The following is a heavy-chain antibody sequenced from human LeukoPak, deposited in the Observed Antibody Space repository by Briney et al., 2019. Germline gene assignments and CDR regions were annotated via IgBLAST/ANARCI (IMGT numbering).Heavy chain of an antibody. D-gene: IGHD4-23*01. V-gene: IGHV4-39*07. CDR3: ARFDGGPFDY. CDR1: GGSISSSSYY. J-gene: IGHJ4*02. CDR2: IYYSGST. Sequence: SETLSLTCTVSGGSISSSSYYWGWIRQPPGKGLEWIGSIYYSGSTYYNPSLKSRVTISVDTSKNQFSLKLSSVTAADTAVYYCARFDGGPFDYWGQGTLVTVSS.